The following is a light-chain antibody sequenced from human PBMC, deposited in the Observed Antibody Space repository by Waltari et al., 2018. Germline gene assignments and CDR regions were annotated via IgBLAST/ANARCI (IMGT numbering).Light chain of an antibody. Sequence: DIQMTQSPSSLSASVGDRVTITFRASQSSARVLNWYQQKTGKAPRLLIYATSSLQSGAPSMFSGSGAGTEFTLTISRLQPEDFATYDCQQSYSMPCTFNGETKVHI. CDR1: QSSARV. CDR3: QQSYSMPCT. V-gene: IGKV1-39*01. CDR2: ATS. J-gene: IGKJ4*02.